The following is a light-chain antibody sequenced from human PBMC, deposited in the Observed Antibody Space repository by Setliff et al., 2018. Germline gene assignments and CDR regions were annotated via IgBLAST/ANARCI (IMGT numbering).Light chain of an antibody. CDR2: DVS. V-gene: IGLV2-14*03. CDR1: SSDVGGYNS. CDR3: SSYTSSSIFYV. Sequence: QSALTQPASVSGSPGQSITISCTGTSSDVGGYNSVSWHQQHPGKAPKLMIYDVSNRPSGVSNRFSGSKSGNTASLTISGLQAEDEADYYCSSYTSSSIFYVFGTGTKVTVL. J-gene: IGLJ1*01.